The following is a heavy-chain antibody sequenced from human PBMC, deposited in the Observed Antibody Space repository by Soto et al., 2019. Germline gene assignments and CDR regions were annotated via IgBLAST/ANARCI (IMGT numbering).Heavy chain of an antibody. D-gene: IGHD6-19*01. CDR3: ARDLGWAFDS. CDR2: ISGGGRPI. V-gene: IGHV3-48*02. Sequence: ESGGGSVPPGGSLRLSCAASGFTFSTFSMNWVRQAPGRGLEWISYISGGGRPISYADSVKGRFTISRDNAKNSLYLQMDSLTDEDAAVYYCARDLGWAFDSWGQGTLVTVSS. CDR1: GFTFSTFS. J-gene: IGHJ4*02.